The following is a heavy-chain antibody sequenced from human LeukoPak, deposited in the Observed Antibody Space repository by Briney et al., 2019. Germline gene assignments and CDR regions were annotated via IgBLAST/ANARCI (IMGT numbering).Heavy chain of an antibody. J-gene: IGHJ6*02. CDR1: GYTFTGYG. V-gene: IGHV1-18*01. CDR2: ISTYNGNT. D-gene: IGHD1-26*01. Sequence: ASVKVSCKASGYTFTGYGISWVRQAPGQGLEWMGWISTYNGNTNYAQNLQGRVTMTKDTSTSTVYMELRSLRSDDTAVYYCARAGGWAVRDYYYRMDVWGQGTTVTVSS. CDR3: ARAGGWAVRDYYYRMDV.